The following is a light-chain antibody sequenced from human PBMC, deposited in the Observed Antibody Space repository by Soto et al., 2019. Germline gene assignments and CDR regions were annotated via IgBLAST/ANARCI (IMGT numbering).Light chain of an antibody. CDR2: VAS. CDR3: QQYGSSQST. CDR1: QSVSSSY. V-gene: IGKV3-20*01. Sequence: EIVLTQSPGTLSLSPGERATLSCRASQSVSSSYLTWYQQKPGQAPRLVIYVASSRATGIPDRFSGSGSGTDFTLTIRRLEPEDFAVYYCQQYGSSQSTFGQGTKLEIK. J-gene: IGKJ2*01.